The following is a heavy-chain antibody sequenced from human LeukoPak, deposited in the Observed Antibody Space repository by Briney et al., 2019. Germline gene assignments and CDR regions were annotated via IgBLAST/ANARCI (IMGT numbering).Heavy chain of an antibody. V-gene: IGHV3-21*01. CDR1: GFTFSSYS. J-gene: IGHJ5*02. D-gene: IGHD6-19*01. Sequence: GGSLRLACAGSGFTFSSYSMNWVHQAPGKGLEWVSSITSSSSYIYYADSVKGRFTISRDNAKNSLYLQMNSLRAEDTAVYYCAREMLAAVAAQSWGQGTLVTVSS. CDR2: ITSSSSYI. CDR3: AREMLAAVAAQS.